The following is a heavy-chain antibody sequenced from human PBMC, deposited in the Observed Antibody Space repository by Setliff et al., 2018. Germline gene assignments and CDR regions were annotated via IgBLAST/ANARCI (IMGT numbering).Heavy chain of an antibody. CDR2: INHSGST. CDR3: ASSLRRIAAAGRRAFDI. Sequence: SETLSLTCAVYGGSFSGYYWSWIRHPPGKGLEWIGEINHSGSTNYNPSLKSRVTISVDTSKNQFSLKLSAVTAADTAVYYCASSLRRIAAAGRRAFDIWGQGTMVT. V-gene: IGHV4-34*01. CDR1: GGSFSGYY. J-gene: IGHJ3*02. D-gene: IGHD6-13*01.